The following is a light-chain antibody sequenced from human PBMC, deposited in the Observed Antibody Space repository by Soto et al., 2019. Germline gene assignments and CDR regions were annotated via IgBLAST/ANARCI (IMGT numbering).Light chain of an antibody. V-gene: IGLV4-69*01. J-gene: IGLJ3*02. CDR1: SGHSSYA. CDR3: QTWVTGIRV. Sequence: QSVLTQSPSASASLGASVKLTCTLSSGHSSYAIAWLQQQPEKGPRYLMNLNSDGSHSKGDGIPDRFSGSSSGAERYLTISSLQSDDEADYYCQTWVTGIRVFGGGTKLTVL. CDR2: LNSDGSH.